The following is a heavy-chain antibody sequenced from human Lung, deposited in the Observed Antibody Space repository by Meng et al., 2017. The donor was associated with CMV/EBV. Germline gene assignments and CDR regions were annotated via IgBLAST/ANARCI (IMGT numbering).Heavy chain of an antibody. D-gene: IGHD3-3*01. CDR1: GGSFSGYY. J-gene: IGHJ6*02. CDR2: INHSGST. Sequence: GSLRLSCAVYGGSFSGYYWSWIRQPPGKGLEWIGEINHSGSTNYNPSLKSRVTISVDTSKNQFSLKLSSVTAADTAVYYCASYRITIFGRPPYYYYGMDVWGQGTTVTVPS. V-gene: IGHV4-34*01. CDR3: ASYRITIFGRPPYYYYGMDV.